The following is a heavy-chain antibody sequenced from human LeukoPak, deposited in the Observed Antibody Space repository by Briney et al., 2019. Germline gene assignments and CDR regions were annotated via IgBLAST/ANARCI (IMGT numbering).Heavy chain of an antibody. CDR2: IASDGSHT. CDR3: ARERQDTIVHSGAFDI. V-gene: IGHV3-30-3*01. J-gene: IGHJ3*02. D-gene: IGHD3-10*01. Sequence: GGSLRLSCAASGFTFSTYFMHWVRQAPGKGLEWVAVIASDGSHTFYVESVKGRFTISRDNSKNTLYLQMNSLRAEDTAVYFCARERQDTIVHSGAFDIWGPGTMVTVSS. CDR1: GFTFSTYF.